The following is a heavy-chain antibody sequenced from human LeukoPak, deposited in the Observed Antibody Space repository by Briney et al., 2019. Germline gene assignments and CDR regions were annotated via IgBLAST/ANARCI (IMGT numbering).Heavy chain of an antibody. D-gene: IGHD3-10*02. CDR1: GFTFSSYE. CDR3: AELGITMIGGV. CDR2: ISSSGSTI. V-gene: IGHV3-48*03. J-gene: IGHJ6*04. Sequence: LGGSLRLSFAASGFTFSSYEMNWVRPAPGKGLEWVSYISSSGSTIYYADSVKGRFTISRDNAKNSLYLQMNSLRAEDTAVYYCAELGITMIGGVWGKGTTVTISS.